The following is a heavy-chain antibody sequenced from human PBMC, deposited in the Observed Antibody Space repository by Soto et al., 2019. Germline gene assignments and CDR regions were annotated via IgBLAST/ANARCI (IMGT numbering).Heavy chain of an antibody. CDR1: GRNFSSYA. CDR3: AKGGRQWLVTSDFNY. J-gene: IGHJ4*02. D-gene: IGHD6-19*01. CDR2: VSHDGRNT. Sequence: GGSLRLSSAASGRNFSSYAMSWVHQAPGKGLEWVAVVSHDGRNTHYADSVKGRFTISRDSSKNTVSLEMTSLRAEDTAVYYCAKGGRQWLVTSDFNYWGQGALVTVSS. V-gene: IGHV3-30*18.